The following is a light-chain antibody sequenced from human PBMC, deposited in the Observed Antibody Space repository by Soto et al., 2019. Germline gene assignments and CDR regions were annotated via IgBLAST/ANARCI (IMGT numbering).Light chain of an antibody. CDR3: QQYNNWPLT. Sequence: EIVMTQAPAALPVSPGERVPLSCRASQSVNTNLAWYQQQPGQAPWLIIYGASTMATAIPARFSVSGSGTEFTLTISSLLSEDFAVYYCQQYNNWPLTFGGGTKVEIK. J-gene: IGKJ4*01. V-gene: IGKV3-15*01. CDR2: GAS. CDR1: QSVNTN.